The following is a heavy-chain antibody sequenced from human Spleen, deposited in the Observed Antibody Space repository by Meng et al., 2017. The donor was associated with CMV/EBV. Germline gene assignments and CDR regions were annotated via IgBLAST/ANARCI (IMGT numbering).Heavy chain of an antibody. CDR3: ARHIVVVVAATPGWFDP. D-gene: IGHD2-15*01. CDR1: GGSISSSSYY. CDR2: IYYSGST. Sequence: GSLRLSCTVSGGSISSSSYYWGWIRQPPGKGLERIGSIYYSGSTYYNPSLKSRVTISVDTSKNQFSLKLSSVTAADTAVYYCARHIVVVVAATPGWFDPWGQGTLVTVSS. J-gene: IGHJ5*02. V-gene: IGHV4-39*01.